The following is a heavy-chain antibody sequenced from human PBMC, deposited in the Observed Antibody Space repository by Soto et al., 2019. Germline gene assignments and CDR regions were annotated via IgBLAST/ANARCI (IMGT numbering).Heavy chain of an antibody. J-gene: IGHJ3*01. V-gene: IGHV4-59*01. CDR1: GGSIHSYY. Sequence: QVHLQELGPRLVKSSETLSLTCTVSGGSIHSYYWTWIRQPPGKALEWIGYSHHSGSTNYNSALGSPGTMLMEASRNLFSLMLNCVTLADTAVYFCAPGSRRSISDAFDVRCQGTMVTVSS. D-gene: IGHD3-10*01. CDR3: APGSRRSISDAFDV. CDR2: SHHSGST.